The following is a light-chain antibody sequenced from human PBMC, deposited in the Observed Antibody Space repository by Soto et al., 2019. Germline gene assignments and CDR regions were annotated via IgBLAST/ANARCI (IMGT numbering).Light chain of an antibody. J-gene: IGKJ1*01. CDR1: QSVSSY. CDR3: QQSYSTPPGT. Sequence: EIVLPQSPATLSLSPGERATLSCSSSQSVSSYLAWYQQKPGQAPRLLIYDASNRATGVPDRFSGSGSGTDFTLTISSLQPEDFATYYCQQSYSTPPGTFGQGTKVDIK. V-gene: IGKV3-11*01. CDR2: DAS.